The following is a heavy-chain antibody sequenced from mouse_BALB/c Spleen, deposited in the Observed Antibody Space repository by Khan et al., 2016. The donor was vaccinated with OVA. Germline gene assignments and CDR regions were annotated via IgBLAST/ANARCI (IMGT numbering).Heavy chain of an antibody. CDR3: ARQPYYHYKLMDY. J-gene: IGHJ4*01. CDR2: IWSDGST. Sequence: QVQLKESGPGLVAPSQSLSITCTISGFSLTNYGVHWVRQPSGKGLEWLVVIWSDGSTTYNSALKSRLTINKDNSKNQVFLEMNSLQTDDTAMYFCARQPYYHYKLMDYWGQGTSVTVSS. D-gene: IGHD2-4*01. V-gene: IGHV2-6-1*01. CDR1: GFSLTNYG.